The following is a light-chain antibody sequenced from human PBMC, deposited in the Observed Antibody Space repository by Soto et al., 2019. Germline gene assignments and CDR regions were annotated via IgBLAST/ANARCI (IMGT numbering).Light chain of an antibody. CDR2: EVN. Sequence: QSALTQPASVSGSPGQSITISCTGTSSDVGSYNLVSWYQQHPGKAPKLMIYEVNKRPSGVSNRFSGSKSGNTASLTISGIQAEDEADYYCCSYARSSTLYVFGSGTKLTVL. CDR3: CSYARSSTLYV. J-gene: IGLJ1*01. V-gene: IGLV2-23*02. CDR1: SSDVGSYNL.